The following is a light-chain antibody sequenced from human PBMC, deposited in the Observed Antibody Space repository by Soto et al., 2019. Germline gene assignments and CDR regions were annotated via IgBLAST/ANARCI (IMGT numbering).Light chain of an antibody. J-gene: IGKJ1*01. V-gene: IGKV3-15*01. CDR2: GAS. CDR1: QSVGTN. Sequence: EIVMTQSPATLSLSPGERATLSCRAGQSVGTNLAWYQQKPGQPPRLLISGASTRATGIPARFSGSGSGTEFTLTVSSLQSEDFAVYYCQQYNDWPATFGQGTKVEIK. CDR3: QQYNDWPAT.